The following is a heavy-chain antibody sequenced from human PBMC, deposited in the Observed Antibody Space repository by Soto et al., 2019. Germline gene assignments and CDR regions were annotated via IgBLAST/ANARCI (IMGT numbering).Heavy chain of an antibody. Sequence: EVQLVESGGGVVRPGGSLRLSCAASGLTFHDYGISLVRHAPGKGLEWVSGINWNGASTGYADSVEGRFTISRDNAENSLYLEMNSLRAEDTAFYHCARGYCSSSSCYLTYWGQGTLVNVSS. V-gene: IGHV3-20*01. CDR1: GLTFHDYG. J-gene: IGHJ4*02. CDR3: ARGYCSSSSCYLTY. D-gene: IGHD2-2*01. CDR2: INWNGAST.